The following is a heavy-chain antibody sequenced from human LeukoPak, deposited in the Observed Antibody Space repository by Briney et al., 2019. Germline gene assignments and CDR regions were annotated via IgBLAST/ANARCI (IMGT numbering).Heavy chain of an antibody. CDR2: IRSKADGGTT. D-gene: IGHD5-18*01. CDR3: TRAPIQQWLYYGMDV. CDR1: GFTFGDHA. Sequence: PGGSLRLSCTASGFTFGDHAMSWVRQAPGKGLEWVGFIRSKADGGTTEYAASVKGRFTISRDDSKSIAYLQMNSLKTEDTAVYYCTRAPIQQWLYYGMDVWGQGTPVIVSS. V-gene: IGHV3-49*04. J-gene: IGHJ6*02.